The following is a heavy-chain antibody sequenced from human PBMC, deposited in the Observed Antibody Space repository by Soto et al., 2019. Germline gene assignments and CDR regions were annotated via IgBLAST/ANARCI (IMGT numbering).Heavy chain of an antibody. CDR3: AKDPSPQPIPAVTPGWFDP. D-gene: IGHD4-4*01. V-gene: IGHV4-31*03. J-gene: IGHJ5*02. Sequence: PSETLSLTCTVSGDSIRYGGYYWAWIRQRPGQGLEWMGYIYFTGKANYNPSLENRLTMSVDMSRRQLYLRLTSVTAADTAVYFCAKDPSPQPIPAVTPGWFDPWGQGIAVTVSS. CDR1: GDSIRYGGYY. CDR2: IYFTGKA.